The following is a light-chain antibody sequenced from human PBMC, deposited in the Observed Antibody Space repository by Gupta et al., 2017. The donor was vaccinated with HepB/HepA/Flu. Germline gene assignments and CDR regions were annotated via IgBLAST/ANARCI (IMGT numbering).Light chain of an antibody. J-gene: IGKJ2*01. CDR2: ATM. Sequence: IQMTQSPSSLSASVGDRVTISCRASQNITTYLYWYQHKVGKAPDLLIYATMYLQSGVPTRFSGFGTGTEFTLTISGLQPEDFATYYCLQSYSVPHTFGQGTRVEI. V-gene: IGKV1-39*01. CDR3: LQSYSVPHT. CDR1: QNITTY.